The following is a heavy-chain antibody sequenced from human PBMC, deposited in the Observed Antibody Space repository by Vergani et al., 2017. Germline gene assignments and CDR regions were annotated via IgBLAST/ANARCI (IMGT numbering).Heavy chain of an antibody. CDR1: GGSISSYY. Sequence: QVQLQESGPGLVKPSETLSLTCTVSGGSISSYYWSWIRPPAGKGLEWIGRNYTSGSTNYNPSLKSRVTMSVDTSKNQFSLKLSSVTAADTAVYYWARAGYSSSWYDYWGQGTLVTVSS. J-gene: IGHJ4*02. CDR3: ARAGYSSSWYDY. CDR2: NYTSGST. V-gene: IGHV4-4*07. D-gene: IGHD6-13*01.